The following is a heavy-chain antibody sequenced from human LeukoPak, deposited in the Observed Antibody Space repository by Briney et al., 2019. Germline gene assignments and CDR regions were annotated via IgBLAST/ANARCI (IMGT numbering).Heavy chain of an antibody. V-gene: IGHV3-23*01. D-gene: IGHD3-16*01. CDR1: GFAFSTYA. Sequence: PGGSLRLSCAASGFAFSTYAMNWVRQAPGKGLEWVSTISGNGGSTYYADSVKGRFTIFRGNPKNTLYLQMKSLRAEDTAVYYCAKLGDLDYWGQGTLVTVSS. CDR3: AKLGDLDY. J-gene: IGHJ4*02. CDR2: ISGNGGST.